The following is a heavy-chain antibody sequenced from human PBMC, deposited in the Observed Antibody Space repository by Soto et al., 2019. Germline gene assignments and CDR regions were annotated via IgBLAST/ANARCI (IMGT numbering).Heavy chain of an antibody. D-gene: IGHD4-17*01. V-gene: IGHV3-30*18. Sequence: QVQLVESGGGVVQPGRSLRLSCVASGFTFSRYGMHWVRQAPGKGLEWVVVISYDGSYKYYADSMKGRFTISTDNSKNTLYLQMNSLRAEDTAVYYCAKDRYDYGDYGPFDYWGQGTLVTVSS. CDR1: GFTFSRYG. CDR3: AKDRYDYGDYGPFDY. J-gene: IGHJ4*02. CDR2: ISYDGSYK.